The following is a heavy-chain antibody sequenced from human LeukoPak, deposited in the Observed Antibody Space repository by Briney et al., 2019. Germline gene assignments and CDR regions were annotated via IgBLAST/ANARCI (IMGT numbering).Heavy chain of an antibody. CDR2: MYYSGSA. J-gene: IGHJ5*02. CDR3: ARPYYYDSRIDP. CDR1: GVSISSGDYY. Sequence: SETLSLTCTVSGVSISSGDYYWSWIRQPPGKGLEWVGYMYYSGSAYYNPSLKSRATISVDTSKNQFSLKLSSVTAADTAVYFCARPYYYDSRIDPWGQGTLVTVSS. V-gene: IGHV4-30-4*01. D-gene: IGHD3-22*01.